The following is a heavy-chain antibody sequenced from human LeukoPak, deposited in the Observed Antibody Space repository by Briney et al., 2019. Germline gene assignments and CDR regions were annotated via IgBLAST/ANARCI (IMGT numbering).Heavy chain of an antibody. CDR1: GGSISSYY. CDR3: AGKNYYDSSGSPFDY. J-gene: IGHJ4*02. Sequence: SETLSLTCTVSGGSISSYYWSWIRQPAGKGLEWIGRIYTSGSTNYNPSLKSRVTMSVDTSKNQFSLKLSSVTAADTAVYYCAGKNYYDSSGSPFDYWGQGTLVTVSS. CDR2: IYTSGST. D-gene: IGHD3-22*01. V-gene: IGHV4-4*07.